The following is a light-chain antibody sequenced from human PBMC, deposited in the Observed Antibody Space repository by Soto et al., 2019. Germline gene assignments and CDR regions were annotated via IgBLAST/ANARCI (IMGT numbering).Light chain of an antibody. CDR2: DVS. V-gene: IGLV2-14*03. Sequence: QSALTQPASVSGSPGQSITISCTGSSSDIGAYNYVSWYQQHHPGEAPKVIIYDVSHRPAGASNRFSGSKSGNTASLTISGLQTDDEAYYFCCSYTSATPYVFATGTKVTDL. J-gene: IGLJ1*01. CDR3: CSYTSATPYV. CDR1: SSDIGAYNY.